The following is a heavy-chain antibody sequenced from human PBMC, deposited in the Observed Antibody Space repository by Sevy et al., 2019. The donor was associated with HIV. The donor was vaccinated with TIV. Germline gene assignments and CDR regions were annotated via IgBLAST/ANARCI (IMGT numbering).Heavy chain of an antibody. J-gene: IGHJ3*02. CDR2: VRGSGGST. CDR3: ARDSIAVAGNDAFDI. D-gene: IGHD6-19*01. CDR1: GFTFSSYA. Sequence: GGSLRLSCAASGFTFSSYAMSWVRRAPGKGLEWVSAVRGSGGSTHYADSVKGRFTISRDNSKNVLYLQMNSLRAEDTAVYYCARDSIAVAGNDAFDIWGQGTMVTVSS. V-gene: IGHV3-23*01.